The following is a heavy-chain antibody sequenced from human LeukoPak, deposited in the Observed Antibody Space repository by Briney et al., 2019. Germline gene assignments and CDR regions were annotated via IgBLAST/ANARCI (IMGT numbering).Heavy chain of an antibody. Sequence: ASAKVSCKASGYTFTGYYMHWVRQAPGQGLEWMGRINPNSGGTNYAQKFQGKVTMTRDTSISTAYMELSRLRSDDTAVYYCARDEHGGAFDIWGQGTMVTVSS. CDR2: INPNSGGT. CDR3: ARDEHGGAFDI. V-gene: IGHV1-2*06. D-gene: IGHD4-23*01. J-gene: IGHJ3*02. CDR1: GYTFTGYY.